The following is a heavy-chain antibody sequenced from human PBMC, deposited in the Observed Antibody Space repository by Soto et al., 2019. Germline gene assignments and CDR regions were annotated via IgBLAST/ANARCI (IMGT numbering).Heavy chain of an antibody. Sequence: QVQLVQSGAEVKKPGSSVKVSCKASGGTFSSYAISWVRQAPGQGLEWMGGIIPIFGTANYAQKFQGRVTITADESPSTAYMELSSLRSEDTAVYYCARVTYRDGYNYNWFDPWGQGTLVTVSS. D-gene: IGHD5-12*01. CDR3: ARVTYRDGYNYNWFDP. CDR2: IIPIFGTA. CDR1: GGTFSSYA. J-gene: IGHJ5*02. V-gene: IGHV1-69*01.